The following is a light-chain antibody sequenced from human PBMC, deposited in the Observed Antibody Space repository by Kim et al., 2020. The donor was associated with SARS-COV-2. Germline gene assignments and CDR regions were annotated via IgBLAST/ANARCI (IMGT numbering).Light chain of an antibody. V-gene: IGLV3-19*01. Sequence: SSELTRDPAVSVALGQTVRITCQGDSLRRYYATWYQQKPGQAPIVVIYGKNNRPSGIPDRFSGSSSGNTASLTITGTQAGDEADYYCNSRDSNDNVVFGGGPQLTVL. J-gene: IGLJ2*01. CDR1: SLRRYY. CDR3: NSRDSNDNVV. CDR2: GKN.